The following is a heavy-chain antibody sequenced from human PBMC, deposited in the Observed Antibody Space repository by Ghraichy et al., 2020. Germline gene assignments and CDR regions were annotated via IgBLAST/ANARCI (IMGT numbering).Heavy chain of an antibody. D-gene: IGHD6-19*01. CDR1: GFTFSSYA. J-gene: IGHJ6*02. CDR3: AKGGSSGWPGPFSRGMDV. V-gene: IGHV3-23*01. CDR2: ISGSGGST. Sequence: GESLNISCAASGFTFSSYAMSWVRQAPGKGLEWVSAISGSGGSTYYADSVKGRFTISRDNSKNTLYLQMNSLRAEDTAVYYCAKGGSSGWPGPFSRGMDVWGQGTTVTVSS.